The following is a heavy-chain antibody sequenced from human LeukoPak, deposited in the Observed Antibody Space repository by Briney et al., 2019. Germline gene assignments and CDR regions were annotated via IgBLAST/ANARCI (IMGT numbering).Heavy chain of an antibody. CDR2: IYHSGST. D-gene: IGHD2-15*01. V-gene: IGHV4-30-2*01. Sequence: PSQTLSLTCTVSGGSISSGGYYWSWIRQPPGKGLEWIGYIYHSGSTYYNPSLKSRVTISVDRSKNQFSLKLSSVTAADTAVYYCARVMGYCSGGSCYGRSYFDYWGQGALVTVSS. CDR1: GGSISSGGYY. J-gene: IGHJ4*02. CDR3: ARVMGYCSGGSCYGRSYFDY.